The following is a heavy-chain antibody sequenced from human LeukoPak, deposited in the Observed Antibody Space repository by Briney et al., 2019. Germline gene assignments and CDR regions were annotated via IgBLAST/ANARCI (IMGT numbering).Heavy chain of an antibody. Sequence: ASVTVSFKGSGYTFTGYYMHWVRQAPGQGVEWMGWINPNSGGTNYAQKFQGRVTMTRDTSISTAYTELSRLRSDDTAVYYCARDRTRTGYSSGWYHDYWGQGTLVTVSS. V-gene: IGHV1-2*02. D-gene: IGHD6-19*01. CDR2: INPNSGGT. CDR3: ARDRTRTGYSSGWYHDY. CDR1: GYTFTGYY. J-gene: IGHJ4*02.